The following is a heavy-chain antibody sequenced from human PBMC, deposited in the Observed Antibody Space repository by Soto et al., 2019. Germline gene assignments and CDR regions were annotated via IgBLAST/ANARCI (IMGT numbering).Heavy chain of an antibody. Sequence: PGGSLRLSCAASGFVFRSYWMNWVRQAPGKGLEWVANIKEDGSEKYYVDSVKGRFTISRDNAKNSLYLHMNSLRPEDTAVYYCAKVRTDYYGSGMTYYFDYWGQGTLVTVSS. D-gene: IGHD3-10*01. V-gene: IGHV3-7*01. CDR2: IKEDGSEK. CDR3: AKVRTDYYGSGMTYYFDY. J-gene: IGHJ4*02. CDR1: GFVFRSYW.